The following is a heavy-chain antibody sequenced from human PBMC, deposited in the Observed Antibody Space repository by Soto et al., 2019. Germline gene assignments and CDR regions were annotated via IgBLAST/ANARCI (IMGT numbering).Heavy chain of an antibody. D-gene: IGHD1-1*01. V-gene: IGHV1-18*01. J-gene: IGHJ4*02. Sequence: QVHLVQSGAEVKKPGASVKVSCKGSGYTFTTYGITWVRQAPGQGLECMVGISAHNGTTNYAQKLQGRVTVTRDTSTSTAYMELRSLRSDDTAVYYCARGRYGDYWGQGALVTVSS. CDR3: ARGRYGDY. CDR1: GYTFTTYG. CDR2: ISAHNGTT.